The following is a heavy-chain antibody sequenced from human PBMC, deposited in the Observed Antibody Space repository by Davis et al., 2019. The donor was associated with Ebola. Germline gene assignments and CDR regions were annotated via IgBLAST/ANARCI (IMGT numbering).Heavy chain of an antibody. Sequence: GESLKISCAASGFTFSSYEMNWVRQAPGKGLEWVSYISSSGSTIYYADSVKGRFTISRDNAKNSLYLQMNSLRAEDTAVYYCARDYRIGRWGTNNYFDYWGQGTLVTVSS. CDR2: ISSSGSTI. J-gene: IGHJ4*02. CDR3: ARDYRIGRWGTNNYFDY. CDR1: GFTFSSYE. V-gene: IGHV3-48*03. D-gene: IGHD3-16*01.